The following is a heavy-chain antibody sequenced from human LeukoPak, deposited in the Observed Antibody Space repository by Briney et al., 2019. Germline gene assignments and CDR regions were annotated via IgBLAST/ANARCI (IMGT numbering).Heavy chain of an antibody. Sequence: SGGSLRLSCAASGFTFSSYAMSWVRQAPGKGLEWVSAISGSGGSTYYADSVKGRFTISRDNSKNTLYLQMNSLRAEDTAVYYCADYPYSSGWYFDYWGQGTLVTVSS. V-gene: IGHV3-23*01. CDR3: ADYPYSSGWYFDY. J-gene: IGHJ4*02. CDR1: GFTFSSYA. CDR2: ISGSGGST. D-gene: IGHD6-19*01.